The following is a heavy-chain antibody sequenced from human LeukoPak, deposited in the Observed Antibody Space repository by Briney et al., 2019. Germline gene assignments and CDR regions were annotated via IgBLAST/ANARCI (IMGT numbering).Heavy chain of an antibody. J-gene: IGHJ5*02. Sequence: VASVKVSCKASGYTFTKYYMNWVRQAPGQGLEWMGIMHPTGDSTNYAQKFQGRVTLTRGTSTGTFYMELSSLTSEDTAVYYCARHDFDLPMIYSFFVHWGQGTLVTVSS. D-gene: IGHD3-3*01. CDR2: MHPTGDST. CDR3: ARHDFDLPMIYSFFVH. V-gene: IGHV1-46*01. CDR1: GYTFTKYY.